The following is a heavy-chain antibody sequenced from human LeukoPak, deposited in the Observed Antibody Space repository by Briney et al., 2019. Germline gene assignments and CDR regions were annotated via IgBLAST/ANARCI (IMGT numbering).Heavy chain of an antibody. CDR1: GGSLSSSNW. Sequence: SGTLSLTCAVSGGSLSSSNWWSWVRQPPGKGLEWIGEIYHSGSTNYNPSLKSRVTISVDKSKNQFSLKLSSVTAADTAVYYCARDGYNNYYYYMDVWGKGTTVTVSS. D-gene: IGHD1-1*01. CDR3: ARDGYNNYYYYMDV. CDR2: IYHSGST. J-gene: IGHJ6*03. V-gene: IGHV4-4*02.